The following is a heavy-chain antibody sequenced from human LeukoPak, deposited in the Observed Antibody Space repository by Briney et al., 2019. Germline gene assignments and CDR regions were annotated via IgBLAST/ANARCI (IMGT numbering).Heavy chain of an antibody. J-gene: IGHJ4*02. Sequence: GGSLRLSCAASGFTFSSYSMNWVRQAPGKGLEWVSHITASGTAMFYADSVKGRFTISRDNAKNSLYLQMNSLRDEDTAVYYCARDRGSYSPFDYWGQGTLVTVSS. V-gene: IGHV3-48*02. CDR1: GFTFSSYS. CDR2: ITASGTAM. D-gene: IGHD1-26*01. CDR3: ARDRGSYSPFDY.